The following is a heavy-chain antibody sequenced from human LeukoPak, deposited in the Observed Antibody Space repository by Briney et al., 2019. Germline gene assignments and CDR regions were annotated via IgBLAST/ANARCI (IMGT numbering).Heavy chain of an antibody. CDR1: GFTSSTYW. CDR2: TNEDGSIT. CDR3: GRDLGGRGGA. D-gene: IGHD3-16*01. V-gene: IGHV3-74*01. J-gene: IGHJ5*02. Sequence: TGGSLRLSCAASGFTSSTYWMHWVRQVPGTGLVWVSRTNEDGSITDYADSVKGRFTISRDNSKDTLYLQMNSLRAEDTAVYYCGRDLGGRGGAWGQGILVTVSP.